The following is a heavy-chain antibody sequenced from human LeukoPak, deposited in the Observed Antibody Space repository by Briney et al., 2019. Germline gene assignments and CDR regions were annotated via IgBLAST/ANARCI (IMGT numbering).Heavy chain of an antibody. CDR1: GYTFTGYY. Sequence: ASVKVSCKASGYTFTGYYMHWVRQAPGQGLEWMGWINPNSGGTNYAQKFQGRVTMTRDTSISTAYMELSRLRSDDTAVYYCARDGVLLWFGEFTARNWFDPWGQGTLVTVYS. CDR3: ARDGVLLWFGEFTARNWFDP. CDR2: INPNSGGT. D-gene: IGHD3-10*01. V-gene: IGHV1-2*02. J-gene: IGHJ5*02.